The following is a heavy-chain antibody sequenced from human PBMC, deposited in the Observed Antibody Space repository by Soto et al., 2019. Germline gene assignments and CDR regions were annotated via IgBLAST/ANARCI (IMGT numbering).Heavy chain of an antibody. CDR2: NYHSGST. J-gene: IGHJ6*02. CDR3: AREGGPHSYYGMDV. V-gene: IGHV4-4*02. Sequence: QVQLQESGPGLVKPSGTLSLTCAVSGGSISSSNWWSWVRQPPGKGLEWIGENYHSGSTNYNPSLKSRVTISVDKPKNQFALKLSSVTAADTAVYYCAREGGPHSYYGMDVWGQGTTVTVSS. CDR1: GGSISSSNW. D-gene: IGHD3-3*02.